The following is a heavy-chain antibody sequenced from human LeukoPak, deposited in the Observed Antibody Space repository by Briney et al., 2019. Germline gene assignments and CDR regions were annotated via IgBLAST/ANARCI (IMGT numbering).Heavy chain of an antibody. CDR1: GFTFSSYG. V-gene: IGHV3-30*02. Sequence: GGSLRLSCAASGFTFSSYGMHWVRQAPGKGLEWVAFIRYDGSNKYYADSVKGRFTISRDNSKNTLYLQMNSLRAEDTAVYYCAKDRRSGYIVVVPAAIRQLPFDPWGQGTLVTVSS. D-gene: IGHD2-2*02. J-gene: IGHJ5*02. CDR3: AKDRRSGYIVVVPAAIRQLPFDP. CDR2: IRYDGSNK.